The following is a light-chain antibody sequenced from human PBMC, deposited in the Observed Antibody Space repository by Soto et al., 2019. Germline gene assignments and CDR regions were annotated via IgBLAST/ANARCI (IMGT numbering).Light chain of an antibody. CDR2: SAS. J-gene: IGKJ5*01. Sequence: EIVMTQSPATLSVSPGERATLSCRASQSVGVNLAWYQKKPGQAPRVLVYSASTRATGVPARFSGSGSGTEFTLTISSLEPEDFGVFYCQQRFDWPKITFGQGTRLEIK. V-gene: IGKV3-15*01. CDR1: QSVGVN. CDR3: QQRFDWPKIT.